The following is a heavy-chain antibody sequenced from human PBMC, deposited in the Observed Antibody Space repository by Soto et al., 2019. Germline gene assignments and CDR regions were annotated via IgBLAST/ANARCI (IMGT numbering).Heavy chain of an antibody. D-gene: IGHD4-17*01. J-gene: IGHJ4*02. CDR2: IYYSGST. V-gene: IGHV4-30-4*01. CDR1: GGSISSGDYY. Sequence: SATLSLTCTVSGGSISSGDYYWSWIRQPPGKGLEWIGYIYYSGSTYYNPSLKSRVTISVDTSKNQFSLKLSSVTAADTAVYYCARTIMTTVTTFDYWGQGTLVTVSS. CDR3: ARTIMTTVTTFDY.